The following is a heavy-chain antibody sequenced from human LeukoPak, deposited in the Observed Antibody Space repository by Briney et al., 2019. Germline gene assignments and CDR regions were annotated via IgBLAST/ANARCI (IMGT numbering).Heavy chain of an antibody. CDR1: GFTFSHHG. V-gene: IGHV3-30*02. CDR2: IRYDGSRK. Sequence: PGGSLRLSCAASGFTFSHHGMHWVRQAPGKGLEWVAFIRYDGSRKYYADSVKGRFTISRDNSKNTLYLQMNSLRAEDTAMYYCAKVSLNMVNDAFDIWGQGTMVSVSS. J-gene: IGHJ3*02. D-gene: IGHD4/OR15-4a*01. CDR3: AKVSLNMVNDAFDI.